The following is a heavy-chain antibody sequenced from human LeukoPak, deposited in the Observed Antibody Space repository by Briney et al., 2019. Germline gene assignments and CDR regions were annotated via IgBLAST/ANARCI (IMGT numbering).Heavy chain of an antibody. CDR2: ISYDGSNT. V-gene: IGHV3-30*03. D-gene: IGHD1-1*01. CDR3: AREGTGTIDY. Sequence: GGSLRLSCAASGFTFTDYGMHWVRQAPGNGLKWVAGISYDGSNTHYVDSVKGRFTISRDNSKTTLYVQMNSLRAEDTAVYYCAREGTGTIDYWGQGTLVTVSS. J-gene: IGHJ4*02. CDR1: GFTFTDYG.